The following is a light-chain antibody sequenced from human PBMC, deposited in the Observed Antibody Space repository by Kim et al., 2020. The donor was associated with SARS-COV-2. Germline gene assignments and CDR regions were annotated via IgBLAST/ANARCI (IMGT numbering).Light chain of an antibody. CDR3: QQYDNYPWT. CDR1: QSISNW. V-gene: IGKV1-5*03. CDR2: KAS. Sequence: ASVGDRVTITCRDSQSISNWLAWYQQKPGKAPKLLISKASSLESGVPSRFSGSQSGTEFTLTISSLQPDDFANYYCQQYDNYPWTFGQGTKVDIK. J-gene: IGKJ1*01.